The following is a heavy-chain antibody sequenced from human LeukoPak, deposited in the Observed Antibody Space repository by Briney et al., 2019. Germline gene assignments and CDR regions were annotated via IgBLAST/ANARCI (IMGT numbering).Heavy chain of an antibody. CDR3: ARDQTELGPTTVDH. J-gene: IGHJ4*02. D-gene: IGHD1-14*01. V-gene: IGHV3-74*03. CDR2: ISSDGSDT. Sequence: GGSLRLSCVGSGFSFSPYWMHWVRQVPVKGLVWVARISSDGSDTKYADSVKGRFTISRDNAKNTLYLQMNSLRAEDTALYYCARDQTELGPTTVDHWGQGTQVTVSS. CDR1: GFSFSPYW.